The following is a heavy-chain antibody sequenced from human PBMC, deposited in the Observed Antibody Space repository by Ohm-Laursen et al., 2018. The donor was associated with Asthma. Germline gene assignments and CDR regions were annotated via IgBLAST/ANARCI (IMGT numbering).Heavy chain of an antibody. V-gene: IGHV1-3*01. CDR2: INAGNGNT. Sequence: GASVKVSCKASGYTFTSYAMHWVRQAPGQRLEWMGWINAGNGNTKYSQKFQGRVTITRDTSASTAYMELSSLRSEDTAVYYCARDLGGSYSDGAFDYWGQGTLVTVSS. CDR1: GYTFTSYA. D-gene: IGHD1-26*01. CDR3: ARDLGGSYSDGAFDY. J-gene: IGHJ4*02.